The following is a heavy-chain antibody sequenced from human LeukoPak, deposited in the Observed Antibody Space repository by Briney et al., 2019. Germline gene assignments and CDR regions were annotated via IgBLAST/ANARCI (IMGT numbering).Heavy chain of an antibody. CDR1: GYTFTSHY. V-gene: IGHV1-46*01. CDR2: INPSGGST. D-gene: IGHD5-24*01. CDR3: ARDLSRDGYND. Sequence: GASVKVSCKASGYTFTSHYIHWVRQALGQGLEWMGIINPSGGSTNYAQKFQGRVTMTRDTSTSTVYMELSSLRSEDTAVYYCARDLSRDGYNDWGQGTLVTVSS. J-gene: IGHJ4*02.